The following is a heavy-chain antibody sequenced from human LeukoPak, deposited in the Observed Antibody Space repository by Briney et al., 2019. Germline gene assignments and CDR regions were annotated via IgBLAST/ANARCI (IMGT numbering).Heavy chain of an antibody. V-gene: IGHV1-2*04. Sequence: GASVKVSCKASGYTFTTYGISWVRQAPGQGLEWMGWINPNSGGTHYAQKFQGWITLTRDTAINTAYLELSSLKSDDTAVYYCARDPPKYNSVYYGFDSWGQGSLVTVS. D-gene: IGHD5/OR15-5a*01. J-gene: IGHJ4*02. CDR3: ARDPPKYNSVYYGFDS. CDR2: INPNSGGT. CDR1: GYTFTTYG.